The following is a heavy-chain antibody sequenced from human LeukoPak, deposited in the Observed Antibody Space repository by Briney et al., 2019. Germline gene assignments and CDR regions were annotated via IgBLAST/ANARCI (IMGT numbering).Heavy chain of an antibody. J-gene: IGHJ4*02. CDR3: ARDDYDFWSGYCGFDY. V-gene: IGHV3-7*01. CDR2: IKQDGSEK. D-gene: IGHD3-3*01. Sequence: GGSLRLSCAASGFTFSSYWMSWVRQAPGKGLEWVANIKQDGSEKYYVDSVKGRFTISRDNAKNSLYLQMNSLRAEDTAVYYCARDDYDFWSGYCGFDYWGQGTLVTVSS. CDR1: GFTFSSYW.